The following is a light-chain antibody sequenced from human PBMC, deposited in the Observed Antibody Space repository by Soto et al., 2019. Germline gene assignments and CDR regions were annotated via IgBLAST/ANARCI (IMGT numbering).Light chain of an antibody. Sequence: DIQMTQSPSTLSGSVGDRVTITCRASPTISSWLAWYQQNPGKAPKLLIYKASTLKSGVPSRFSGSGSETEFTLTISSLQPDDFATYYCQHYNSYSEAFGQGTKVELK. CDR3: QHYNSYSEA. J-gene: IGKJ1*01. V-gene: IGKV1-5*03. CDR1: PTISSW. CDR2: KAS.